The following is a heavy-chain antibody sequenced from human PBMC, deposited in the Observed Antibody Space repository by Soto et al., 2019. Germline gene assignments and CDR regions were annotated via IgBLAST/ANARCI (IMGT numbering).Heavy chain of an antibody. J-gene: IGHJ5*02. V-gene: IGHV4-31*03. CDR1: GGSISSGGYY. CDR3: ARESPDYYDSSGYHNWFDP. Sequence: QVQLQESGPGLVKPSQTLSLTCTVSGGSISSGGYYWSWIRQHPGKGLEWIGYIDYSGSTYYNPSLKSRVTISVDTSKNQFSLKLSSVTAADTAVYYCARESPDYYDSSGYHNWFDPWGQGTLVTVSS. D-gene: IGHD3-22*01. CDR2: IDYSGST.